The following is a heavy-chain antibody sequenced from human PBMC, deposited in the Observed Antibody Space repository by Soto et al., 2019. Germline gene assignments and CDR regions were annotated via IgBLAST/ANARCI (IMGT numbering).Heavy chain of an antibody. CDR1: RDTFNKYA. Sequence: QVHLVQSGAEVKKPGSSVKVSCKTSRDTFNKYAFNWVRQAPGQGLEWMGWIIPIFSSRNYAEKFQGRVTITADDSTSTAYMELRSLRFEDTAVYYCARGETYLGVGGQGTTVTVSS. V-gene: IGHV1-69*01. CDR3: ARGETYLGV. J-gene: IGHJ6*02. D-gene: IGHD3-16*01. CDR2: IIPIFSSR.